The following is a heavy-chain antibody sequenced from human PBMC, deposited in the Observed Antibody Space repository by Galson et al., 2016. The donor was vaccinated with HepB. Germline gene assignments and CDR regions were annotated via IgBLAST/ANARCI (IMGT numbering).Heavy chain of an antibody. CDR3: GRLSRNATGGYLDY. J-gene: IGHJ4*02. CDR1: GYTFTNYW. Sequence: QSGAEVKKPGESLKISCETSGYTFTNYWIGWVRQVPAKGLEWMGIIYPGDSDTKYSPSFQGHVTLSVDKSITTTYVQWRSLKASDSAVYYCGRLSRNATGGYLDYWGQGILVTVSS. CDR2: IYPGDSDT. V-gene: IGHV5-51*01. D-gene: IGHD2-2*01.